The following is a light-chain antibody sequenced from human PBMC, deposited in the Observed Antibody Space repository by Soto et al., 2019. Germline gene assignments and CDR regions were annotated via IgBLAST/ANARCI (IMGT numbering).Light chain of an antibody. CDR1: QPVSTRD. Sequence: EIVLTQSPGTLSLSPRERATLSCRASQPVSTRDLAWYQQKPGQAPRLLIYGASSRATGIPDRFSGSGSVTDFTLTINSLEPEDFAVYYCQQYSDFPYTFGQGTKLEVK. J-gene: IGKJ2*01. V-gene: IGKV3-20*01. CDR3: QQYSDFPYT. CDR2: GAS.